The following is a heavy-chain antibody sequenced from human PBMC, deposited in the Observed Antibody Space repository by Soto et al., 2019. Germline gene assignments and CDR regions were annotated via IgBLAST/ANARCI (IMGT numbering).Heavy chain of an antibody. CDR2: IIPILGIA. CDR1: GGTFSSYT. D-gene: IGHD2-15*01. Sequence: QVQLVQSGAEVKKPGSSVKVSCKASGGTFSSYTISWVRQAPGQGLEWMGWIIPILGIANYAQKFQGRVTITADKSTSTAYMELSSLRSEDTAVYYCASGYCSGGSCYSSDYWGQGTLVTVSS. J-gene: IGHJ4*02. V-gene: IGHV1-69*02. CDR3: ASGYCSGGSCYSSDY.